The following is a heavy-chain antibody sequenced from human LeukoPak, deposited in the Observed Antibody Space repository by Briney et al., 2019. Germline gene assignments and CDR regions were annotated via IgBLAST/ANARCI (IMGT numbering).Heavy chain of an antibody. CDR1: GFTFDDYA. V-gene: IGHV3-9*01. J-gene: IGHJ4*02. CDR2: ISWNSGSI. Sequence: PGGSLRLSCAASGFTFDDYAMHWVRQAPGKGLEWVSGISWNSGSIGYADSVKGRFTISRDNAKNSLYLQMNSLRVEDTAVYYCARTARHLDYWGQGTLVTVSS. CDR3: ARTARHLDY. D-gene: IGHD5-18*01.